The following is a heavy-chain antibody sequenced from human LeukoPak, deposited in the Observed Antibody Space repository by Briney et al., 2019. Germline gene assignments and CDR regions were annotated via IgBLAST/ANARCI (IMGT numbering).Heavy chain of an antibody. CDR1: GYSISSGYY. CDR2: IYHSGST. J-gene: IGHJ4*02. D-gene: IGHD6-19*01. CDR3: ARDDSIAVAGTGWDY. Sequence: SETLSLTCTVSGYSISSGYYWGWIRQPPGKGLEWIGSIYHSGSTYYNPSLKSRVTISVDTSKNQFSLKLSSVTAADTAVYYCARDDSIAVAGTGWDYWGQGTLVTVSS. V-gene: IGHV4-38-2*02.